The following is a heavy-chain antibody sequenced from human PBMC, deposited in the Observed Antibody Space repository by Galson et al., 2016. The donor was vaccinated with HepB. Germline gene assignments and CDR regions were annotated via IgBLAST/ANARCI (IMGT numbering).Heavy chain of an antibody. CDR3: ATHRGASPAGRFDY. J-gene: IGHJ4*02. CDR1: GYIFSNYG. CDR2: IWYDGSNK. V-gene: IGHV3-33*01. Sequence: SLRLSCAASGYIFSNYGMHWVRQAPGKGLEWVGNIWYDGSNKYYADSVRGRFTISRDNSKNTVYLQMNSLRVEDTAVYYCATHRGASPAGRFDYWGQGTLVTVSP. D-gene: IGHD6-25*01.